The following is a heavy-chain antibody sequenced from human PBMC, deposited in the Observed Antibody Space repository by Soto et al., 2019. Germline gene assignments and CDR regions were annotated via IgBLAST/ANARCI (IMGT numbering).Heavy chain of an antibody. CDR3: ARDWCSGGSCYYYYYMDV. D-gene: IGHD2-15*01. CDR1: GFTFSSYA. CDR2: ISGSGGST. Sequence: PGGSLRLSCAASGFTFSSYAMSWVRQAPGKGLEWVSAISGSGGSTYYADSVKGRFTISRDNAKNSLYLQMNSLRAEDTAVYYCARDWCSGGSCYYYYYMDVWGKGTTVTVSS. J-gene: IGHJ6*03. V-gene: IGHV3-23*01.